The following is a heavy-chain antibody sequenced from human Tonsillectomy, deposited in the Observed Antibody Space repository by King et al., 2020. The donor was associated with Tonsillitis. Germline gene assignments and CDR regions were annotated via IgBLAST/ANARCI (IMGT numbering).Heavy chain of an antibody. V-gene: IGHV3-23*04. CDR1: GFTFSSYF. CDR3: AKDFVGVLPDAFDI. CDR2: ISGSGDRT. J-gene: IGHJ3*02. D-gene: IGHD3-16*01. Sequence: VQLVESGGGLVQPGGSLRLSCAVSGFTFSSYFMTWVRQAPGKGLEWVAGISGSGDRTFYEEPVEGRFTISRDNPKNTLYLQMNSLRDEDTAVYYCAKDFVGVLPDAFDIWGQGTKVIVSS.